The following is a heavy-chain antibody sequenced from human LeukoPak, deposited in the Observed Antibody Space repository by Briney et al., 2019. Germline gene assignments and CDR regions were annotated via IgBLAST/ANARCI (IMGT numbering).Heavy chain of an antibody. CDR3: VRAYTTSGTYSEP. Sequence: GGSLRLSCSASGFTFSSHAMGWARQAPGKGLEWVSGIGSNGVDTYYADSAKGRFTISRDNSKNTVYLQMNSLRAEDTALYYCVRAYTTSGTYSEPWGQGTLVTVSS. V-gene: IGHV3-23*01. CDR2: IGSNGVDT. D-gene: IGHD1-1*01. J-gene: IGHJ4*02. CDR1: GFTFSSHA.